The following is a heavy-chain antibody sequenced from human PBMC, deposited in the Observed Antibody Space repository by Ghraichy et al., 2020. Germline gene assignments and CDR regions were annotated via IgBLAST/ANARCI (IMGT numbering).Heavy chain of an antibody. CDR2: ISSSSSYI. J-gene: IGHJ4*02. Sequence: GGSLRLSCAASGFTFSSYSMNWVRQAPGKGLEWVSSISSSSSYIYYADSVKGRFTISRDNAKNSLYLQMNSLRAEDTAVYYCARARGFDGYVDYWGQGTLVTVSS. CDR3: ARARGFDGYVDY. D-gene: IGHD3-10*01. V-gene: IGHV3-21*01. CDR1: GFTFSSYS.